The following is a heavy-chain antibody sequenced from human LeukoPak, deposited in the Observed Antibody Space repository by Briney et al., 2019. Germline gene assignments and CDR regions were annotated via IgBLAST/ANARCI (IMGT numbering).Heavy chain of an antibody. J-gene: IGHJ6*03. CDR3: ARESDYYYYMDV. Sequence: MGWISAYNGNTNYAQKLQGRVTMTTDTSTSTAYMELRSLRSDDTAVYYCARESDYYYYMDVWGKGTTVTVSS. CDR2: ISAYNGNT. V-gene: IGHV1-18*01.